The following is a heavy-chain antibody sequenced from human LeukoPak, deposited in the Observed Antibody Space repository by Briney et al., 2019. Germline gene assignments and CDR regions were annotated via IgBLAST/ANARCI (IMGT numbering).Heavy chain of an antibody. CDR1: GFTFSSYE. D-gene: IGHD6-13*01. CDR3: ARVGYSSSRGFYGMDV. Sequence: GGSLRLSCAASGFTFSSYEMNWVRQAPRKGLEWVSYISSSGSTIYYADSVKGRFTISRDNAKSSLYLQMNSLRAEDTAVYYCARVGYSSSRGFYGMDVWGQGTTVTVSS. CDR2: ISSSGSTI. V-gene: IGHV3-48*03. J-gene: IGHJ6*02.